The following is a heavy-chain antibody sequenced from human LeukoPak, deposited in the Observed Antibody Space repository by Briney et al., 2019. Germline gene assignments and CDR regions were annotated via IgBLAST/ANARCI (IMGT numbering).Heavy chain of an antibody. Sequence: SETLSLTCTVSGGSLNTYYWSWIRQSPGKGLEWIAFIYYTGSAQYNPSLKSRVTILVDTSKNQFSLRLNSVTAADTAVYYCARHSISWPHYFYYWGQGTLGTVSS. J-gene: IGHJ4*01. CDR3: ARHSISWPHYFYY. D-gene: IGHD5-24*01. CDR2: IYYTGSA. V-gene: IGHV4-59*08. CDR1: GGSLNTYY.